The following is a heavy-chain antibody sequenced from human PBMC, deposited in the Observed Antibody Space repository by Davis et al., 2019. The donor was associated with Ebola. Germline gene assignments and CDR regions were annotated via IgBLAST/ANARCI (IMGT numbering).Heavy chain of an antibody. CDR3: ARGIYDSSSSRSDYSDS. V-gene: IGHV4-34*01. CDR1: GGSFSGYY. J-gene: IGHJ4*02. Sequence: MPSETLSLTCAVYGGSFSGYYWNWIRQPPGKGLQWIGEINHSGSTNYNPSLKSRVTTSVDTSKNQFSLKLNSVTAADTAVYYCARGIYDSSSSRSDYSDSWGQGTPVTVSS. CDR2: INHSGST. D-gene: IGHD3-22*01.